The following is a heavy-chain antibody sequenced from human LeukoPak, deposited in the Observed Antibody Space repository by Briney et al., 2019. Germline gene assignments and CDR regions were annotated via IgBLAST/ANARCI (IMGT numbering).Heavy chain of an antibody. J-gene: IGHJ6*03. CDR2: ISAYNGNT. D-gene: IGHD5-18*01. CDR3: ARRGYSYGRYYYYYMDV. Sequence: ASVKVSCKASGYTFTSYGISWVRQAPGQGLEWMGWISAYNGNTNYAQKLQGRVTMTTDTSTSTAYMELRGLRSDDTAVYYCARRGYSYGRYYYYYMDVWGKGTTVTVSS. V-gene: IGHV1-18*01. CDR1: GYTFTSYG.